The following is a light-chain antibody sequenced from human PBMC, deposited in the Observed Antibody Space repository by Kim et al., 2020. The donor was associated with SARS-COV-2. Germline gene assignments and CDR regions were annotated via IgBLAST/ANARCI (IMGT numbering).Light chain of an antibody. CDR3: QQRTNWPPYT. Sequence: LSPGERATLSCMASQSVGRYLAWYQQKPGQAPRLLIYDASNRATGIPARFSGSGSGTDFTLTISSLEPEDFAVYYCQQRTNWPPYTFGQGTKLEI. CDR2: DAS. V-gene: IGKV3-11*01. CDR1: QSVGRY. J-gene: IGKJ2*01.